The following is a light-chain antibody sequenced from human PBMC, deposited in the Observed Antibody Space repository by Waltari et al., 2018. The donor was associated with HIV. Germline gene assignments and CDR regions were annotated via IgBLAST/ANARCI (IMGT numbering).Light chain of an antibody. Sequence: SALTQPASVSGSPGQSITISCTGTSSDVGAYNLVSWYQQHPGKAPKFIIYEVNKRPSEVSIRFSGSKSGNTASLTISGLQAEAEADYYCCSYAGRSTLEVFGGGTKVTVL. CDR3: CSYAGRSTLEV. J-gene: IGLJ2*01. CDR1: SSDVGAYNL. CDR2: EVN. V-gene: IGLV2-23*02.